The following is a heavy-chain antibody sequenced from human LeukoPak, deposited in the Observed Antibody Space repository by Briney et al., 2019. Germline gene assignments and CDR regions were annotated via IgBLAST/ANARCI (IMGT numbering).Heavy chain of an antibody. V-gene: IGHV4-34*01. J-gene: IGHJ4*02. CDR3: ARGVNYDILTGYAYYFDY. CDR1: GGSFSGYY. CDR2: TNHSGST. Sequence: PSETLSLTCAVYGGSFSGYYWSWIRQPPGKGLEWIGETNHSGSTNYNPSLKSRVTISVDTSKNQFSLKLSSVTAADTAVYYCARGVNYDILTGYAYYFDYWGQGTLVTVSS. D-gene: IGHD3-9*01.